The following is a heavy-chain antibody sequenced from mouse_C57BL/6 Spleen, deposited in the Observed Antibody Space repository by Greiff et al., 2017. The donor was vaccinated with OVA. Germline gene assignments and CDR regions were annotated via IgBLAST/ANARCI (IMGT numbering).Heavy chain of an antibody. D-gene: IGHD2-4*01. Sequence: QVQLKESGPELVKPGASVKLSCKASGYTFTSYDINWVKQRPGQGLEWIGWIYPRDGSTKYNEKFKGKATLTVDTSSSTAYMELHSLTSEDSAVYFCARRGEIYYDYVWFAYWGQGTLVTVSA. CDR3: ARRGEIYYDYVWFAY. V-gene: IGHV1-85*01. CDR2: IYPRDGST. J-gene: IGHJ3*01. CDR1: GYTFTSYD.